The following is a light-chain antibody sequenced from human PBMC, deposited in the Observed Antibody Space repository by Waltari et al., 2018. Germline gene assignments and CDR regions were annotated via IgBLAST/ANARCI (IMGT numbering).Light chain of an antibody. CDR2: WGS. V-gene: IGKV4-1*01. CDR1: QSVFYSSTKKNH. Sequence: DNVLTQSPDSLAVSLGERATINCKSSQSVFYSSTKKNHLAWDQQKPGQPPKLLIYWGSTREIGVPDRFTGSGSGTDFTLTISSLQAEDVAVYYCQQYYSNPLTFGGGTTVEIK. J-gene: IGKJ4*01. CDR3: QQYYSNPLT.